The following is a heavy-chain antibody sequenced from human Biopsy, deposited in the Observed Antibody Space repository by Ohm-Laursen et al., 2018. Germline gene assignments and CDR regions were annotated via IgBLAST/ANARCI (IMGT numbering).Heavy chain of an antibody. D-gene: IGHD1-1*01. Sequence: SSVKVSCKASGGTFINYAISWVRQAPGQGLEWMGGIIPMFGTANYAQKFQGRVTMTEDTSTDTAYMELSSLRSEDTAVYYCAADINVWNANYWGQGTQVTVSS. CDR2: IIPMFGTA. CDR1: GGTFINYA. J-gene: IGHJ4*02. CDR3: AADINVWNANY. V-gene: IGHV1-69*06.